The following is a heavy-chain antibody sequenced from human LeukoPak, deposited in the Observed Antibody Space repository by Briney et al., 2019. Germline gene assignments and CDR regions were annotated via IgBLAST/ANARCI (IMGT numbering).Heavy chain of an antibody. CDR1: GGSISSHY. CDR2: IYYSGST. CDR3: ARTLSPSATDYYMDV. J-gene: IGHJ6*03. V-gene: IGHV4-59*11. D-gene: IGHD2-15*01. Sequence: SETLSLTCTVSGGSISSHYWSWIRQPPGKGLEWIGYIYYSGSTNYNPSLKSRVTISVDTSKNQFSLELSSVTAADTAVYYCARTLSPSATDYYMDVWGKGTTVTVSS.